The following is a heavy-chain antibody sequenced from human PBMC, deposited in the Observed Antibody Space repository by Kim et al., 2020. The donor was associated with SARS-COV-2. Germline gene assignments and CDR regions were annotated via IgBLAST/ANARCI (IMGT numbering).Heavy chain of an antibody. Sequence: ASVKVSCKTSGHSFTRDSIHWVRQAPGQGLEWMGGIDCGNGNTIYSQKFQGRVTFTTDTSASTAYMELSFLRSEDSAVYYCPGGCYIDYWGQGTMVTVSS. V-gene: IGHV1-3*01. D-gene: IGHD3-16*01. J-gene: IGHJ4*02. CDR1: GHSFTRDS. CDR2: IDCGNGNT. CDR3: PGGCYIDY.